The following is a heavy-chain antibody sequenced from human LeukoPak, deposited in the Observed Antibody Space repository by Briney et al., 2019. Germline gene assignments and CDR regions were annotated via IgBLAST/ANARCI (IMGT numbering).Heavy chain of an antibody. CDR1: GYIFTSYD. D-gene: IGHD6-13*01. V-gene: IGHV1-8*01. CDR3: ARGVVAAAGEYNWFDP. Sequence: GASVKVSCKASGYIFTSYDINWVRQATGQGLEWMGWMNPNSGNTGYAQKFQGRVTMTRNTSISTAYMELSSLRSEDTAVYYCARGVVAAAGEYNWFDPWGQGTLVTVSS. CDR2: MNPNSGNT. J-gene: IGHJ5*02.